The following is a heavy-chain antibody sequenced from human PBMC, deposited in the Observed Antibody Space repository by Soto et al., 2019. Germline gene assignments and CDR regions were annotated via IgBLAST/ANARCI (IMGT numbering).Heavy chain of an antibody. D-gene: IGHD5-18*01. Sequence: PPKTVTRNCIVSRGSRSTREMCVSWIRQPPGKALEWLALIDWDDDKYYSTSLKTRLTISKDTSKNQVVLTMTNMDPVDTATYYCARSTGDNTAIMDYWGQGTLVTVSS. CDR3: ARSTGDNTAIMDY. CDR2: IDWDDDK. V-gene: IGHV2-70*01. CDR1: RGSRSTREMC. J-gene: IGHJ4*02.